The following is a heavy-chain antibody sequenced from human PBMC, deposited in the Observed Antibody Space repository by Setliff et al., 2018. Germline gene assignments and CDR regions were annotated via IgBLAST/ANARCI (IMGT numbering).Heavy chain of an antibody. CDR1: GYTVISYG. J-gene: IGHJ3*02. V-gene: IGHV1-18*01. CDR2: ISAYNGNT. D-gene: IGHD2-2*01. Sequence: GASVKVSCKASGYTVISYGISWVRQAPGQGLEWMGWISAYNGNTNYAQKLQGRVTMTTDTSTSTAYMELRSLRSDDTAVYYCARVLFHCSSTSCYLDAFDIWGQGTMVIVSS. CDR3: ARVLFHCSSTSCYLDAFDI.